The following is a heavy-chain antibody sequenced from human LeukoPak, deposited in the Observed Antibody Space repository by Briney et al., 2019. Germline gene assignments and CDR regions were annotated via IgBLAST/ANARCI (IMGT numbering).Heavy chain of an antibody. CDR3: ARVRSAPYYYYGMDV. V-gene: IGHV3-33*01. Sequence: GGSLRLSCAASGFSFSAYGVHWVRQAPGKGLEWVAVIWYDGSSKDYADSVKGRFTLSRDNSKNTLYLQMNSLRAEDTAVYYCARVRSAPYYYYGMDVWGQGTTVTVSS. J-gene: IGHJ6*02. CDR1: GFSFSAYG. CDR2: IWYDGSSK.